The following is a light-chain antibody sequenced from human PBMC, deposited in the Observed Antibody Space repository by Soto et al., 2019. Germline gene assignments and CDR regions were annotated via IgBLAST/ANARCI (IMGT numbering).Light chain of an antibody. V-gene: IGKV1-17*01. Sequence: QMTQSPSSLSASVGEKIIITCRASRDVGSDVSWYQQKPGQAPKVLIFDASSLESGVPSRFSGSGSATEFTLTISSLQPEDFATYYCLQHNSYPWTFGQGTKVDIK. CDR1: RDVGSD. CDR3: LQHNSYPWT. CDR2: DAS. J-gene: IGKJ1*01.